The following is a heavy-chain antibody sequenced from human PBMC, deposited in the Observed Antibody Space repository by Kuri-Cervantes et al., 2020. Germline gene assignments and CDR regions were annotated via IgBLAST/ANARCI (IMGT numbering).Heavy chain of an antibody. V-gene: IGHV3-48*01. CDR3: ARGSSYGDYLFDY. CDR1: GFTFSSYA. Sequence: GESLKISCAASGFTFSSYAMSWVRQAPGKGLEWVSYISSSSSTIYYADSVKGRFTISRDNAKNSLYLQMNSLRAEDTAVYYCARGSSYGDYLFDYWGQGTLVTVSS. J-gene: IGHJ4*02. D-gene: IGHD4-17*01. CDR2: ISSSSSTI.